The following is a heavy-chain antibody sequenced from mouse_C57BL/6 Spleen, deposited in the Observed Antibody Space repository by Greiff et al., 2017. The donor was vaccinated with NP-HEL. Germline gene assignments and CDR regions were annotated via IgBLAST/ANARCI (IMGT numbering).Heavy chain of an antibody. CDR2: INPNNGGT. CDR3: ARSQFITTVVVDY. V-gene: IGHV1-26*01. CDR1: GYTFTDYY. J-gene: IGHJ2*01. D-gene: IGHD1-1*01. Sequence: VQLQQSGPELVKPGASVKISCKASGYTFTDYYMNWVKQSHGKSLEWIGDINPNNGGTSYNQKFKGKATLTVDKSSSTAYMELRSLTSEDSAVYYCARSQFITTVVVDYWGQGTTLTVSS.